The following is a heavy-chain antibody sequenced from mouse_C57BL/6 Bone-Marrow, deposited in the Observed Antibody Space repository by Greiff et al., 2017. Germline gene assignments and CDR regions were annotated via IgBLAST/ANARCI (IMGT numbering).Heavy chain of an antibody. Sequence: EVKLVESGPGLVKPSQSLSLPCSVTGYSITSGYYWNWIRQFPGNKLEWMGYISYDGSNNYNPSLKNRISITRDTSKNQFFLKLNSLTTEDTATYYCARGGNRFAYWGQGTLVTVSA. CDR2: ISYDGSN. CDR1: GYSITSGYY. J-gene: IGHJ3*01. CDR3: ARGGNRFAY. D-gene: IGHD2-1*01. V-gene: IGHV3-6*01.